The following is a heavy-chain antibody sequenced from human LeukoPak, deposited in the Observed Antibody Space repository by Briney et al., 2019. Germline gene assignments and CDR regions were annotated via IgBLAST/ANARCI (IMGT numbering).Heavy chain of an antibody. CDR1: GGTFSSYA. J-gene: IGHJ5*02. V-gene: IGHV1-69*13. D-gene: IGHD3-22*01. CDR2: IIPIFGTA. CDR3: ARVSGYYDSSGYYHPLGFDP. Sequence: SVNVSCKASGGTFSSYAISWVRQAPGQGLEWMGGIIPIFGTANYAQKFQGRVTITADESTSTAYMELSSLRSEDTAVYYCARVSGYYDSSGYYHPLGFDPWGQGTLVTVSS.